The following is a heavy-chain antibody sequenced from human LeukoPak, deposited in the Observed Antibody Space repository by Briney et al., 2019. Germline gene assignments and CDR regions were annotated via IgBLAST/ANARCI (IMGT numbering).Heavy chain of an antibody. D-gene: IGHD3-10*01. Sequence: SETLSLTCTVSGGSISDYYWSWIRQPPGKGLEWIGYIYYSGRTNYNPSLKSRVTISVDTSKNQFSLKVRSVTAADTAVYYCASSSTGSYNDAFDIWGQGTMATVSS. CDR3: ASSSTGSYNDAFDI. CDR1: GGSISDYY. V-gene: IGHV4-59*01. CDR2: IYYSGRT. J-gene: IGHJ3*02.